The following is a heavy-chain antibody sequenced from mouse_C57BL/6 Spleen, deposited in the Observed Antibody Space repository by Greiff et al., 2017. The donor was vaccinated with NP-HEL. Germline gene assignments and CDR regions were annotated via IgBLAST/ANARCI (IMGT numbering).Heavy chain of an antibody. CDR1: GYTFTSYW. CDR2: IDPSDSYT. CDR3: ARREPLYYGYLDY. Sequence: QVQLQQSGAELVRPGTSVKLSCKASGYTFTSYWMHWVKQRPGQGLEWIGVIDPSDSYTNYNQKFKGKATLTVDTSSSPAYMQLSSLTSEDSAVYYCARREPLYYGYLDYWGQGTTLTVSS. D-gene: IGHD2-1*01. V-gene: IGHV1-59*01. J-gene: IGHJ2*01.